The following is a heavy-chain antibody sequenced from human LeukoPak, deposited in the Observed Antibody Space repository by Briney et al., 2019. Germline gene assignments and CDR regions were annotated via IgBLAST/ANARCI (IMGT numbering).Heavy chain of an antibody. D-gene: IGHD1-26*01. V-gene: IGHV3-33*03. CDR2: IWYDGSNK. CDR1: GFTFSSYG. J-gene: IGHJ4*02. CDR3: AKDVGKRESLHFFDY. Sequence: GGSLRLSCAASGFTFSSYGMHWVRQAPGKGLEWVAVIWYDGSNKYYADSVKGRFTISRDDSRNTLYLQMNSLRGDDTAVYYCAKDVGKRESLHFFDYWGQGTLVTVSS.